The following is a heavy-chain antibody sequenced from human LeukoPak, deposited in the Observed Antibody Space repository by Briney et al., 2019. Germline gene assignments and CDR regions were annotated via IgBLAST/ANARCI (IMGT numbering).Heavy chain of an antibody. CDR3: ARASNYYDSEDY. D-gene: IGHD3-22*01. Sequence: GGSLRPSCAASGFTFSSYSMNWVRQAPGKGLEWVSSISSSSSYIYYADSVKGRFTISRDNAKNSLYLQMNSLRAEDTAVYYCARASNYYDSEDYWGQGTLVTVSS. CDR2: ISSSSSYI. V-gene: IGHV3-21*01. J-gene: IGHJ4*02. CDR1: GFTFSSYS.